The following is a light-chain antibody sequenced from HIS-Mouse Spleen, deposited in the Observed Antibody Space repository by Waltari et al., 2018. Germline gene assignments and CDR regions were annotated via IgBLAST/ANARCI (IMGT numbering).Light chain of an antibody. CDR1: SLRSYY. CDR3: NSRDSSGNHVV. V-gene: IGLV3-19*01. Sequence: SSELTQDPAVSVALGQTVRITCQGDSLRSYYASWYQQKPGQAPVLVNYGKNHRPSGIPDRFSGSSSGNTASLTITGAQAEDEADYYCNSRDSSGNHVVFGGGTKLTVL. CDR2: GKN. J-gene: IGLJ2*01.